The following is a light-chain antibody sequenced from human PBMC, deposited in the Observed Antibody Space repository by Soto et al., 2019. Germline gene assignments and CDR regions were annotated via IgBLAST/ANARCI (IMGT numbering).Light chain of an antibody. CDR2: GAS. CDR3: QQYGNSPQT. CDR1: QSVNNNY. J-gene: IGKJ2*01. V-gene: IGKV3-20*01. Sequence: EIVLTQSPGTLSLSPAERATLSCRASQSVNNNYLAWFQQKPGQAPRLLIYGASSRATGITDRFSGSGSGTDFTLTISRLEPEDCAVYYCQQYGNSPQTFGQGTKVEIK.